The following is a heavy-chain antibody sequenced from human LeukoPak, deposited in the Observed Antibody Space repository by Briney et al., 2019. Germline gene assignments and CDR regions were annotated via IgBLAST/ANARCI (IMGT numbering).Heavy chain of an antibody. V-gene: IGHV3-30-3*01. D-gene: IGHD7-27*01. CDR2: ISYDGSNK. CDR1: GFTFSSYA. CDR3: AREWGDY. J-gene: IGHJ4*02. Sequence: SGRSLRLSCAASGFTFSSYAMHWVRQAPGKGLEWVAVISYDGSNKYYADSVKGRFTISRDNAKNSLYLQMNSLRAEDTAVYYCAREWGDYWGQGTLVTVSS.